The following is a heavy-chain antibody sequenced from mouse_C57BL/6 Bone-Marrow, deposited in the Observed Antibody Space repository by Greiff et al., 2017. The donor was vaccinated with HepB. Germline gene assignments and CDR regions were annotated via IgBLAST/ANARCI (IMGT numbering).Heavy chain of an antibody. D-gene: IGHD2-4*01. CDR2: FDPETGGT. CDR1: GYTFTDYE. J-gene: IGHJ2*01. CDR3: TRSSTMINFDY. Sequence: VQLQQSGAELVRPGASVTLSCKASGYTFTDYEMHWVKQTPVHGLEWIGAFDPETGGTAYNQKFKGKAILTADKSSSTAYMELRSLTSEDSAVYYCTRSSTMINFDYWGQGTTLTVSS. V-gene: IGHV1-15*01.